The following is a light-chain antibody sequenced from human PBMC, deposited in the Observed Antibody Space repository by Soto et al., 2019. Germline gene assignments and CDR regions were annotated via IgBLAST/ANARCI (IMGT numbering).Light chain of an antibody. J-gene: IGLJ2*01. CDR3: QSADSSGTYVV. CDR1: ALPKQY. Sequence: SYELTQPPSVSVSPGQTARITCSGDALPKQYAYWYQQKPGQAPVLVIYKDSERPSGIPERFSGSSSGTRVTLTISGVQAEDEADYYCQSADSSGTYVVFGGGTKPTVL. V-gene: IGLV3-25*03. CDR2: KDS.